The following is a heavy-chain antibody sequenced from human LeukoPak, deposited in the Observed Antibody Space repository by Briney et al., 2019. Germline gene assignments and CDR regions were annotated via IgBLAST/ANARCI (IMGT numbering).Heavy chain of an antibody. Sequence: PGGSLRLSCAASGFTFSSYEMNWVRQAPGKGLEWIGSIYYSGSTYYNPSLKSRVTISVDTSKNQFSLKLSSVTAADTAVYYCARDQRDYYGSGSGDYFDYWGQGTLVTVSS. D-gene: IGHD3-10*01. CDR1: GFTFSSYE. CDR3: ARDQRDYYGSGSGDYFDY. V-gene: IGHV4-39*07. CDR2: IYYSGST. J-gene: IGHJ4*02.